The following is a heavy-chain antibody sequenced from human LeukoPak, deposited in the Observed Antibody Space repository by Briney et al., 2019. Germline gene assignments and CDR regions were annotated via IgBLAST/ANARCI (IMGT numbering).Heavy chain of an antibody. Sequence: ASVKVSCKASGGTFSSYAISWVRQAPGQGLEWMGWMNPNTGNTVYAQKFQGRVTMTRDTSITTAYMELSSLRAEDTAVYFCARGMDTGFWGQGTLVTVSS. V-gene: IGHV1-8*02. J-gene: IGHJ4*02. CDR2: MNPNTGNT. CDR1: GGTFSSYA. CDR3: ARGMDTGF. D-gene: IGHD5-18*01.